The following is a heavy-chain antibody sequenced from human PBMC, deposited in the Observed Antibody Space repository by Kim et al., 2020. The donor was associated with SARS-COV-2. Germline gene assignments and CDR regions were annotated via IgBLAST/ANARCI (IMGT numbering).Heavy chain of an antibody. D-gene: IGHD5-12*01. CDR1: GYSFTSYC. J-gene: IGHJ3*02. CDR2: IYPGDSDA. V-gene: IGHV5-51*01. CDR3: ARPAASGYDVEDVFDI. Sequence: GESLKISCKGSGYSFTSYCIAWVRQMPGKGLEYMGIIYPGDSDATYSPSFQGQVTISADKSFSTAYLQWSSLRASDTAIYYCARPAASGYDVEDVFDIWGQGTMVTVSS.